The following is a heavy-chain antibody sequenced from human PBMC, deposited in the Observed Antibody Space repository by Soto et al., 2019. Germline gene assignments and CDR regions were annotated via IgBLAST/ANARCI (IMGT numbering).Heavy chain of an antibody. CDR3: ASVDYGGNSAEDFQH. V-gene: IGHV4-31*03. Sequence: QVQLQESGPGLVKPSQTLSLTCTVSGGSISSGGYYWSWIRQHPGKGLEWIGYIYYSGRTHYNPSLQSRVVISVDTSKNQFSLKLSSVTAPDTAVYYCASVDYGGNSAEDFQHWGQGTLVTVSS. CDR2: IYYSGRT. D-gene: IGHD4-17*01. CDR1: GGSISSGGYY. J-gene: IGHJ1*01.